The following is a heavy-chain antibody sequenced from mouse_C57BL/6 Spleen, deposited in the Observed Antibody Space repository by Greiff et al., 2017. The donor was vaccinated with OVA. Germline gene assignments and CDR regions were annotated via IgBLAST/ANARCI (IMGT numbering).Heavy chain of an antibody. CDR3: ARDHYYGSSYWYFDV. Sequence: QVQLQQSGPELVKPGASLKISCKASGYSFTSYYIHWVKQRPGQGLAWIGWIYPGSGNTKYNEKFKGKATLTADTSSSTAYMQLSSLTSEDSAVYYCARDHYYGSSYWYFDVWGTGTTVTVSS. V-gene: IGHV1-66*01. D-gene: IGHD1-1*01. J-gene: IGHJ1*03. CDR2: IYPGSGNT. CDR1: GYSFTSYY.